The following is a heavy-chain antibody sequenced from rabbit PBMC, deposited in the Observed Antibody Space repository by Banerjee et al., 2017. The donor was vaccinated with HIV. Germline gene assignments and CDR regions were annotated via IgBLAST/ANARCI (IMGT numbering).Heavy chain of an antibody. D-gene: IGHD1-1*01. CDR1: GFDFSSSSW. Sequence: QEQLVESGGDLVKSVGSLTPTCTASGFDFSSSSWICWVRQAPGKGLEWIGCIYAGSTSDTYYANWAKGRFTISKTSSTTVTLQMTSLTAADTATYFCATSFSSTTTYYNLWGPGTLVTVS. CDR2: IYAGSTSDT. J-gene: IGHJ4*01. CDR3: ATSFSSTTTYYNL. V-gene: IGHV1S45*01.